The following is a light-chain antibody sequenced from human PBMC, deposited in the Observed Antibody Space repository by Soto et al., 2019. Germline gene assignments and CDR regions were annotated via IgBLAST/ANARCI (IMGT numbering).Light chain of an antibody. CDR2: DAS. V-gene: IGKV3-11*01. CDR3: QQHCHWPVT. CDR1: QSVSSY. J-gene: IGKJ1*01. Sequence: EIVLTQSPGTLSLSPGERATLSCRASQSVSSYLAWYQQKPGQAPRLLIYDASTRATGISARFSGSGSGTAFTITISILEPEDFAMYYCQQHCHWPVTFGQGTKVEVK.